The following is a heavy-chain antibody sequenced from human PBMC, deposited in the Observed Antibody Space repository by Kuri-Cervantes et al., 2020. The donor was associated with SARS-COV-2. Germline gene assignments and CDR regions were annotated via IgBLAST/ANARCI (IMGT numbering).Heavy chain of an antibody. CDR1: GITFSSYA. Sequence: GESLKISCAASGITFSSYAMSWVRQAPGKGLEWVSAISGSGGSTYYADSVKGRFIISRDNSKNTLYLQMNSLRDEDTAVYYCAKLAGSNYFYYYGMDVWGQGTTVTVSS. D-gene: IGHD4-11*01. J-gene: IGHJ6*02. CDR2: ISGSGGST. CDR3: AKLAGSNYFYYYGMDV. V-gene: IGHV3-23*01.